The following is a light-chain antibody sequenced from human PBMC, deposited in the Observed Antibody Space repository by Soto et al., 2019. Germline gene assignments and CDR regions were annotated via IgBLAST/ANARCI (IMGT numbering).Light chain of an antibody. CDR2: GTS. CDR1: QSVSTN. V-gene: IGKV3-15*01. J-gene: IGKJ5*01. Sequence: EIVMTQSPATLSVSPGERATLSCRASQSVSTNLAWYQQKPGQAPRLLIYGTSTRATGIPARFSGSGSGTELTLTISSLQSEDFGVYYCQQYNNWPITFGQGTRLEIK. CDR3: QQYNNWPIT.